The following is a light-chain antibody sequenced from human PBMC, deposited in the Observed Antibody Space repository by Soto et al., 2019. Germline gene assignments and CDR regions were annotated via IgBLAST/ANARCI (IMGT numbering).Light chain of an antibody. V-gene: IGLV1-51*01. CDR3: ATWDASLPGEV. J-gene: IGLJ2*01. Sequence: QSVLTQSASVSAAPGQKVTISCSGSSSNIGNNYVSWYQHLPGTAPKLLIYDNNKRPAGIPDRFSGSKSGTSGTLDITGLQTGDEGDYYCATWDASLPGEVFGGGTKLTVL. CDR1: SSNIGNNY. CDR2: DNN.